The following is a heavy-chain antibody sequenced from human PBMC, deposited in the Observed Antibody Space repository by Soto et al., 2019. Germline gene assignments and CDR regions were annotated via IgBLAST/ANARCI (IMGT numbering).Heavy chain of an antibody. CDR2: IIPIFGTA. Sequence: SVKVSCKASGGTFSSYAISWVRQAPGQGLEWMGGIIPIFGTANYAQKFQGRVTITADKSTSTAYMELSSLRSEDTAVYYCARDNQVGGSWRNWFDPAGQGTLVNAPQ. CDR1: GGTFSSYA. D-gene: IGHD2-15*01. CDR3: ARDNQVGGSWRNWFDP. J-gene: IGHJ5*02. V-gene: IGHV1-69*06.